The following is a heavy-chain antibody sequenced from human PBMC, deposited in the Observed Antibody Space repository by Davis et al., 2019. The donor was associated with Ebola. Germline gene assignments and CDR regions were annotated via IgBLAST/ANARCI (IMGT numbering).Heavy chain of an antibody. CDR2: TYYTSKWHN. CDR1: GDSVFGKNGA. D-gene: IGHD5-18*01. J-gene: IGHJ6*02. CDR3: ARGWLRGGMDV. V-gene: IGHV6-1*01. Sequence: HSQTPSLTCAISGDSVFGKNGAWNWIRQSPSRGLEWLGRTYYTSKWHNDYAVSVKSRLTVDPDTSKNQFSLQLNSVTPEDTAVYYCARGWLRGGMDVWGEGTTVTVS.